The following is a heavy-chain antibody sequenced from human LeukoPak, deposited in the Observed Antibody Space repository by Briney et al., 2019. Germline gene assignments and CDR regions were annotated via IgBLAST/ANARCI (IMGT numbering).Heavy chain of an antibody. Sequence: GGSLRLSCAASRFTFSTYWMSWVRQAPGKGLEWVANIKPDGSEQYYVDSVKGRFTISRDDAKNSLYLQMNSLRAEDTALYYCASLVVPAAHDAFDIWGQGTMVTVSS. V-gene: IGHV3-7*03. CDR3: ASLVVPAAHDAFDI. CDR2: IKPDGSEQ. D-gene: IGHD2-2*01. CDR1: RFTFSTYW. J-gene: IGHJ3*02.